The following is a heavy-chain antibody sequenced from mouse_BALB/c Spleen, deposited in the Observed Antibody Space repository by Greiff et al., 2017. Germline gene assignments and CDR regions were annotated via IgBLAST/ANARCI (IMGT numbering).Heavy chain of an antibody. Sequence: EVKLMESGGGLVKPGGSLKLSCAASGFTFSSYTMSWVRQTPEKRLEWVATISSGGGNTYYPDSVKGRFTISRDNAKNNLYLQRSSLRSEDTALYYCARSEDYYGSTSWFAYWGQGTLVTVSA. CDR1: GFTFSSYT. D-gene: IGHD1-1*01. J-gene: IGHJ3*01. CDR2: ISSGGGNT. V-gene: IGHV5-9*03. CDR3: ARSEDYYGSTSWFAY.